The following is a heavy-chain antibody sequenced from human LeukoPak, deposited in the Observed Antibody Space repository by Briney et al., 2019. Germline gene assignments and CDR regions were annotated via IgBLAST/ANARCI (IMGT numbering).Heavy chain of an antibody. V-gene: IGHV3-11*01. CDR1: GFTFRDYY. CDR3: ALGTINKDYYFGMDV. J-gene: IGHJ6*02. Sequence: GGSLRLSCAASGFTFRDYYMTWLRQAPGKGLEWLSYISNSGSTVFYADSIKGRFTVSRDNAKRSLYLQIESLRDDDTAVYHCALGTINKDYYFGMDVWSQGTTVTVSS. D-gene: IGHD2-8*01. CDR2: ISNSGSTV.